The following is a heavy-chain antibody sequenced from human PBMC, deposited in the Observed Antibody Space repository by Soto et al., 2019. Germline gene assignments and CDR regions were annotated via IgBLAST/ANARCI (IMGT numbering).Heavy chain of an antibody. CDR3: GRPVEVGGTRGTIDY. CDR2: ISNDGTYR. J-gene: IGHJ4*02. Sequence: GGSLRLSCAASGFTFSGHAMHWVRQAPGKGLDWVAAISNDGTYRVYADSVKGRFTMSRDNSKNTVHLQMDSLRVEDTAVYKCGRPVEVGGTRGTIDYLRQGTQVIFSS. D-gene: IGHD1-26*01. V-gene: IGHV3-30-3*01. CDR1: GFTFSGHA.